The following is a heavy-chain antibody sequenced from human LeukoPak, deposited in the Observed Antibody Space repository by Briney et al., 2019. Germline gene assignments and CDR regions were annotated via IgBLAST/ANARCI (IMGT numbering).Heavy chain of an antibody. D-gene: IGHD3-22*01. Sequence: GGSLRLSCAASGFTFSSYWMSWVRRAPGKGLEWVANIKQDGSEKYYVDSVKGRFTISRDNAKNSLYLQMNSLRAEDTAVYYCARVGDSSGYEYYFDYWGQGTLVTVSS. J-gene: IGHJ4*02. CDR3: ARVGDSSGYEYYFDY. CDR1: GFTFSSYW. CDR2: IKQDGSEK. V-gene: IGHV3-7*03.